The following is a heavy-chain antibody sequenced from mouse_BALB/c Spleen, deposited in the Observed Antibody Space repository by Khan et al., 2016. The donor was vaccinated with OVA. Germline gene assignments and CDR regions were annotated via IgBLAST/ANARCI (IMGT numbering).Heavy chain of an antibody. V-gene: IGHV1-77*01. CDR2: IYPGSNDT. Sequence: VELVESGAELERPGASVKLSCKASGYTFPDYNINWVKQRTGQGLEWIGEIYPGSNDTYYKEKFKGKATLTADKSSTTAYMQLNSLTSEDAAVYVCAREWGAWFPYWGQGTLVTVSA. CDR1: GYTFPDYN. J-gene: IGHJ3*01. CDR3: AREWGAWFPY.